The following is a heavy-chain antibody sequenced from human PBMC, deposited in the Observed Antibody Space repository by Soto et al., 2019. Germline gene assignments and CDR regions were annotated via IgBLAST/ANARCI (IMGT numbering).Heavy chain of an antibody. CDR1: GGSFRGYY. CDR2: INHSGST. J-gene: IGHJ4*02. D-gene: IGHD3-10*01. V-gene: IGHV4-34*01. Sequence: PSETLSLTSAVYGGSFRGYYWSWIRQPPGKGLEWIGEINHSGSTNYNPSLKSRVTISVDTSKNQFSLKLSSVTAADTAVYYCARVHDYYGSGSYYNNYFDYWGQGTLVTVSS. CDR3: ARVHDYYGSGSYYNNYFDY.